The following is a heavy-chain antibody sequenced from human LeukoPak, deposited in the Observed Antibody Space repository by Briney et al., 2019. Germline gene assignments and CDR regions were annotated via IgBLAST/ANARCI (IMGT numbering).Heavy chain of an antibody. CDR2: IYYSGNT. CDR3: ARHISDYGGSPHRAFDI. V-gene: IGHV4-59*08. CDR1: GGSISSYY. Sequence: PSETLSLTCTVSGGSISSYYWSWTRQPPGKGLEWIGYIYYSGNTNYNPSLKSRVTISVDTSKNQFSLKLSSVTAADTAVYFCARHISDYGGSPHRAFDIWGQGTMVTVSS. J-gene: IGHJ3*02. D-gene: IGHD4-23*01.